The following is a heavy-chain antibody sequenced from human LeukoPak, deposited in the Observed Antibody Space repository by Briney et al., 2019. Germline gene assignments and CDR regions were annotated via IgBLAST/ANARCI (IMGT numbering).Heavy chain of an antibody. CDR3: GKKGKYCTSNRCYAEKYYFYMDV. CDR1: GFTFSSYA. J-gene: IGHJ6*03. CDR2: ISGSDGST. V-gene: IGHV3-23*01. Sequence: PGGSPRLSCAASGFTFSSYAMGWVRQAPGKGLEWVSAISGSDGSTNYAHSVKGRFTISRDDSMNTLYLQMNSLRAEDTAVYYCGKKGKYCTSNRCYAEKYYFYMDVWGNGTTVTVSS. D-gene: IGHD2-2*01.